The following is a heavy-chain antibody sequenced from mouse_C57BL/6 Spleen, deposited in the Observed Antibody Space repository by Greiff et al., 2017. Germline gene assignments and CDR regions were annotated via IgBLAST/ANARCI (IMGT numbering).Heavy chain of an antibody. J-gene: IGHJ4*01. D-gene: IGHD1-2*01. CDR1: GYAFSSSW. CDR2: LYPGDGDT. Sequence: VQLQESGPELVKPGASVKISCKASGYAFSSSWMTWVKQRPGKGLEWIGRLYPGDGDTNYNGKFKGKATLTADKSSSTAYMQLSSLTSEDSAVYFCARGGTAHAMDYWGQGTSVTVSS. CDR3: ARGGTAHAMDY. V-gene: IGHV1-82*01.